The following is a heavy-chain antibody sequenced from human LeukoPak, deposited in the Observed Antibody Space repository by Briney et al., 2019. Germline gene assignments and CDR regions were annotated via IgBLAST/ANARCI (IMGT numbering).Heavy chain of an antibody. CDR3: AREDSSGYHGY. Sequence: PSETLSLTCTVTGGSISSGGYYWSWIRQHPGKGLEWIGYIYYSGSTNYNPSLKSRVTISVDTSKNQFSLKLSSVTAADTAVYYCAREDSSGYHGYWGQGTLVTVPS. CDR1: GGSISSGGYY. J-gene: IGHJ4*02. D-gene: IGHD3-22*01. V-gene: IGHV4-61*08. CDR2: IYYSGST.